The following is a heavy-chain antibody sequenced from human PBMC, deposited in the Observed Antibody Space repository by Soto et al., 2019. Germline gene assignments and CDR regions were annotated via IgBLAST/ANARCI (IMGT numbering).Heavy chain of an antibody. J-gene: IGHJ6*02. CDR3: ARVVGGYYYGMDV. V-gene: IGHV4-4*02. Sequence: QVQLQESGPGLVKPSGTLSLTCAVSGGSISSSNWWSWVRQPPGKGLEWIGEIYHSGSTNYNPSLKRRVTISVDKSKNQFSLKLSSVTAAETAVYDCARVVGGYYYGMDVWVPGTTVTVSS. CDR2: IYHSGST. D-gene: IGHD2-2*01. CDR1: GGSISSSNW.